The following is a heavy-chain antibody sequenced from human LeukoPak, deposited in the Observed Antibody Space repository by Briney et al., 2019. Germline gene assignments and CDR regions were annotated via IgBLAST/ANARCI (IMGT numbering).Heavy chain of an antibody. CDR3: ARARYCSSTSCYGDY. CDR1: GYTFTGYY. CDR2: INPNSGGT. D-gene: IGHD2-2*01. V-gene: IGHV1-2*02. Sequence: ASVTVSCKASGYTFTGYYMHWVRQAPGQGLEWMGWINPNSGGTNYAQKFQGRVTMTRDTSISTAYMELSRLRSDDTAVYYCARARYCSSTSCYGDYWGQGTLVTVSS. J-gene: IGHJ4*02.